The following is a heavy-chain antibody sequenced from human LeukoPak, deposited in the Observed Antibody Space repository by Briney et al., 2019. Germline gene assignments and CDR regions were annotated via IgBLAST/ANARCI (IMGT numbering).Heavy chain of an antibody. CDR1: GFTFTISA. D-gene: IGHD1-26*01. CDR3: AAVQVGANYYFDY. CDR2: IVVGSGNT. Sequence: TSVTVSFKASGFTFTISAMRWVRQARGQRLEWIGWIVVGSGNTNYAQKFQERVTITRDMSTSRAYMELSSLRSEDTAVYYCAAVQVGANYYFDYWGQGTLVTVSS. V-gene: IGHV1-58*02. J-gene: IGHJ4*02.